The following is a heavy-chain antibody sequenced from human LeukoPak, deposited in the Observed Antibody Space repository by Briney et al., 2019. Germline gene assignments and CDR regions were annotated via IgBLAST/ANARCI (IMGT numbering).Heavy chain of an antibody. V-gene: IGHV3-30*02. J-gene: IGHJ4*02. CDR3: AKVWSKRGEDYYDSSGYYFF. D-gene: IGHD3-22*01. CDR2: IRYDGSNK. CDR1: GFTFSSYG. Sequence: GGSLRLSCAASGFTFSSYGMHWVRQAPGKGLEWVAFIRYDGSNKYYADSVKGRFTISRDNSKNTLYLQMNSLRAEDTAVYYCAKVWSKRGEDYYDSSGYYFFWGQGTLVTVSS.